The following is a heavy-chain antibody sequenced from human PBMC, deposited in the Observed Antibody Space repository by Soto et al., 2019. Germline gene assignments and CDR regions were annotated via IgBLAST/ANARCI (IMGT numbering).Heavy chain of an antibody. CDR1: GGSFSGYY. J-gene: IGHJ4*02. CDR3: ARGPRGWELLANTEEFDY. Sequence: QVQLQQWGAGLLKPSETLSLTCAVYGGSFSGYYWSWIRQPPGKGLEWIGEINHSGSTNYNPSLKSRVTISVDTSKNQFSLKLSSVTAADTAVYYCARGPRGWELLANTEEFDYWGQGTLVTVSS. D-gene: IGHD1-26*01. V-gene: IGHV4-34*01. CDR2: INHSGST.